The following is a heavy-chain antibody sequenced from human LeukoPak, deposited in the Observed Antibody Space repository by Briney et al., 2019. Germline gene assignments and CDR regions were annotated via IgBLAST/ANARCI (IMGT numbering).Heavy chain of an antibody. D-gene: IGHD3-22*01. CDR3: ARETYYYDSSGYYGY. J-gene: IGHJ4*02. Sequence: GGSLRLSCAASGFTISSYSMNWVRQAPGKGLEWVSSISSSSSYIYYADSVKGRFTISRDNAKNSLYLQMNSLRAEDTAVYYCARETYYYDSSGYYGYWGQGTLVTVSS. CDR2: ISSSSSYI. CDR1: GFTISSYS. V-gene: IGHV3-21*01.